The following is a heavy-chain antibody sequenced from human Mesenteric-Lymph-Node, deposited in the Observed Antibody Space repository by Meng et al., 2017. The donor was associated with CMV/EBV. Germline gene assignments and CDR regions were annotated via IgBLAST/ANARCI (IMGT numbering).Heavy chain of an antibody. CDR3: ARGFGVATIFY. CDR1: GYTFSSYG. D-gene: IGHD5-12*01. V-gene: IGHV7-4-1*02. Sequence: SCKASGYTFSSYGINWVRQAPGQGLEGMGWINTNTGNPTYAQGFTGRFVFSLDTSVSTAYLQISSLKAEDTAVYYCARGFGVATIFYWGQGTLVTVSS. J-gene: IGHJ4*02. CDR2: INTNTGNP.